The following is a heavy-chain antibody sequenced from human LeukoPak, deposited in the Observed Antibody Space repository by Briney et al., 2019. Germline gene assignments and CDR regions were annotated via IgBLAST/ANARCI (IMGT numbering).Heavy chain of an antibody. V-gene: IGHV3-48*01. Sequence: GGSLRLSCAASGFTFSSYSMNWVRQAPGKGLGWVSYISSSSSTIYYADSVKGRFTISRDNAKNSLYLQMNSLRAEDTAVYYCARDFARTEWLFDYWGQGTLVTVSS. D-gene: IGHD3-3*01. CDR2: ISSSSSTI. CDR1: GFTFSSYS. CDR3: ARDFARTEWLFDY. J-gene: IGHJ4*02.